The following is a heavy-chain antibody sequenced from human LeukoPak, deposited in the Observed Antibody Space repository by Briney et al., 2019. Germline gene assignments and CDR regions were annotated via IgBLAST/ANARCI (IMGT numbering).Heavy chain of an antibody. CDR3: AKDLPPGYSSGWYFQH. V-gene: IGHV3-48*01. CDR2: VSGSGSTV. CDR1: GFTFGDHI. J-gene: IGHJ1*01. D-gene: IGHD6-19*01. Sequence: PGGSLGLSCAASGFTFGDHIMNWVRQLPGKRLEWVAYVSGSGSTVYYADSVKGRFTISRDNSKNTLYLQMNSLRAEDTAVYYCAKDLPPGYSSGWYFQHWGQGTLVTVSS.